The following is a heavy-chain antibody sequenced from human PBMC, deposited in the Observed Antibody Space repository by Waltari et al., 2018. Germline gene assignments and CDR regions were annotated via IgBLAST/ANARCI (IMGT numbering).Heavy chain of an antibody. D-gene: IGHD2-2*01. Sequence: QVQLVESGGGVVQPGRSLRLSCAASGLTFSSYAMHWVRQAPGKGLEWVAVISYDGSNKYYADSVKGRFTISRDNSKNTLYLQMNSLRAEDTAVYYCAREDIVVVPAAVDYWGQGTLVTVSS. J-gene: IGHJ4*02. CDR3: AREDIVVVPAAVDY. CDR1: GLTFSSYA. V-gene: IGHV3-30-3*01. CDR2: ISYDGSNK.